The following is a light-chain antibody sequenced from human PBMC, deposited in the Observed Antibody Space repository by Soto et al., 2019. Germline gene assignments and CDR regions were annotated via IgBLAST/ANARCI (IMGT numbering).Light chain of an antibody. CDR2: EGS. V-gene: IGLV2-23*03. CDR3: CSYAGSSTFPYV. J-gene: IGLJ1*01. Sequence: QSALTQPASVSGSPGQSITISCTGTSSDVGSYNLVSWYQQHPGKAPKLMIYEGSKRPSGVSNRFSGSKSGNTASLTISGLQAEDEADYYCCSYAGSSTFPYVFGTGTKVIVL. CDR1: SSDVGSYNL.